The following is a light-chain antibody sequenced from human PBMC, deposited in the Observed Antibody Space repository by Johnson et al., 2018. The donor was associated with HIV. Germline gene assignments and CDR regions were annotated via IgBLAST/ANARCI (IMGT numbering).Light chain of an antibody. CDR2: DNN. V-gene: IGLV1-51*01. CDR3: GTWDSSLTTSYV. J-gene: IGLJ1*01. Sequence: QSVLTQPPSVSAAPGQKVTISCSGSSSNIGNNYVSWYQQLPGTAPKLLIYDNNKRPSGIPDRFSGSKSGTSATLGITGLQTGDEADYYCGTWDSSLTTSYVVGTGTKVSVV. CDR1: SSNIGNNY.